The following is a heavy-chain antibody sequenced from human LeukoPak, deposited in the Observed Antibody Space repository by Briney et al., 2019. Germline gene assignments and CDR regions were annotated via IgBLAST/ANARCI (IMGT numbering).Heavy chain of an antibody. CDR3: ARSQSNYDILTGYYYNYGMDV. Sequence: SETLSLTCTVSGGSIISYYWSWIRQPPGKGLEYIGYIYYRGSTNYNPSLKSRVTISVDTSKNELSLKLSSVTAADTAVYYCARSQSNYDILTGYYYNYGMDVWGQGTTVTVSS. J-gene: IGHJ6*02. CDR1: GGSIISYY. CDR2: IYYRGST. D-gene: IGHD3-9*01. V-gene: IGHV4-59*01.